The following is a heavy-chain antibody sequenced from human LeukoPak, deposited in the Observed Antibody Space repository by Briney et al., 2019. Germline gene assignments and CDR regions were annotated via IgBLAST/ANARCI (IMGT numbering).Heavy chain of an antibody. CDR3: ARAHAIAARPSNY. D-gene: IGHD6-6*01. CDR2: ISGSGGST. V-gene: IGHV3-23*01. CDR1: GFTFSSYA. J-gene: IGHJ4*02. Sequence: GGSLRLSCAASGFTFSSYAMSWVRQAPGKGLEWVSAISGSGGSTYYADSVKGRFTISRDNAKNSLYLQMNSLRAEDTAVYYCARAHAIAARPSNYWGQGTLVTVSS.